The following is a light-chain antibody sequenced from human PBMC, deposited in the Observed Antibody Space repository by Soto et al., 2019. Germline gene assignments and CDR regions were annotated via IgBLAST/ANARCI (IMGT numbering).Light chain of an antibody. CDR3: SSYTGGNPSYV. CDR2: EVT. V-gene: IGLV2-8*01. J-gene: IGLJ1*01. Sequence: QSALTQPPSASGSPGQSVTISCTGTSSDVGGYDYVSWYQQHPGKAPKLMIYEVTIRPSGVSDRFSGSKSGNTPSLTVSGLQAEDEADYYCSSYTGGNPSYVFGTGTKLNVL. CDR1: SSDVGGYDY.